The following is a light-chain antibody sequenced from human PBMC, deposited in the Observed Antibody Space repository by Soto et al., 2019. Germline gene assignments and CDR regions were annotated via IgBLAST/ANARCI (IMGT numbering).Light chain of an antibody. J-gene: IGKJ4*01. V-gene: IGKV3-20*01. CDR2: GAS. Sequence: DIVLTQSPGTLSLSPGERATLSCRASQSVSTNYLAWYQQKPGQAPRLLIYGASNRATGIPDRFSGSESGTDFPLTISRLEPEDFAVYYCQQYDSSPVTFGGGTKVEIK. CDR3: QQYDSSPVT. CDR1: QSVSTNY.